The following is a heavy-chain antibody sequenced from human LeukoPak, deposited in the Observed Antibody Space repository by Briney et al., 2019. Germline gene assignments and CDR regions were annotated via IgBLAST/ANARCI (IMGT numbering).Heavy chain of an antibody. CDR3: ARIGYAYSFDI. J-gene: IGHJ3*02. CDR2: ISSSGSSI. D-gene: IGHD3-16*01. V-gene: IGHV3-11*01. Sequence: GGSLRLSCAASGFSFSDYYMTWIRQAPGKGLEWVSYISSSGSSIKYADSVKGRFTISRDNAKNSLSLQMNSLRAEDTAVYYCARIGYAYSFDIWGQGTRVTVSS. CDR1: GFSFSDYY.